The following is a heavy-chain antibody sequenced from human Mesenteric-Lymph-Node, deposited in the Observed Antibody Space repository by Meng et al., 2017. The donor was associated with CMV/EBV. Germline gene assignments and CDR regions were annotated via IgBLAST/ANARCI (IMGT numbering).Heavy chain of an antibody. CDR1: GFTFSSYS. J-gene: IGHJ5*02. CDR3: ARDPGSTKVA. Sequence: GGSLSLSCAASGFTFSSYSMNWVRQAPGKGLEWVSSISSSSSYIYYADSVKGRFTISRDNAKNSLYLQMNSLRAEDTAVYYCARDPGSTKVAWGQGTLVTVSS. CDR2: ISSSSSYI. D-gene: IGHD2-2*01. V-gene: IGHV3-21*01.